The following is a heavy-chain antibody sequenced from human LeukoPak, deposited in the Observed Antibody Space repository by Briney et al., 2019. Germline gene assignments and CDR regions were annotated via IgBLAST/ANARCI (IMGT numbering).Heavy chain of an antibody. D-gene: IGHD2-15*01. CDR2: IDHSGSA. Sequence: SETLSLTCTVSSGSISNNYWSWIRQPPGKGLELIGYIDHSGSANYKSSLKSRVTISVDTSKNRFSLKLSSVTVADTAVYYCARFRTLNLFDPWGQGTLVTVSS. CDR1: SGSISNNY. J-gene: IGHJ5*02. CDR3: ARFRTLNLFDP. V-gene: IGHV4-59*01.